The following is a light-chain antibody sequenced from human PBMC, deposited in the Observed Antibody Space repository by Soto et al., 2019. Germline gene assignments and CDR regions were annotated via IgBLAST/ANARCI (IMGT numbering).Light chain of an antibody. CDR3: QQSYSIPYT. CDR2: DAS. J-gene: IGKJ2*01. V-gene: IGKV1-39*01. Sequence: DLQMTQSPSSLSASGGDRVTVTCRASQSISTYVNWYQQKPGKAPNLLIYDASSLQSGVPSRFSGSGSGTDFTLTISSLQPEDFATYYCQQSYSIPYTFGQGTKLEIK. CDR1: QSISTY.